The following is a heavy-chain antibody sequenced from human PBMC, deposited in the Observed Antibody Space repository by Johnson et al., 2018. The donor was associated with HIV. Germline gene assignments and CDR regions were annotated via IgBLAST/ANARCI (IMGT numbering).Heavy chain of an antibody. D-gene: IGHD3-22*01. Sequence: QVHLVESGGGVVQPGGSLRLSCAASAFTFSDYGMHWVRQAPGKGLEWVAFIRSDGSSKYYADSVKGRFTISRDNSKNTLYLQMNSLRAEDTAVYYCARVITMIVVVIGDIWGQGTMVTVSS. J-gene: IGHJ3*02. CDR2: IRSDGSSK. CDR3: ARVITMIVVVIGDI. V-gene: IGHV3-30*02. CDR1: AFTFSDYG.